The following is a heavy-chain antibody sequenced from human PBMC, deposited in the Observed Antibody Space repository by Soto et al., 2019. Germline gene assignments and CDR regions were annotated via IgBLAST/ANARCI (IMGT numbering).Heavy chain of an antibody. J-gene: IGHJ4*02. D-gene: IGHD3-3*01. CDR3: ARRGTYYDFWSGPQPGRRRGALDY. CDR1: GYSFTSYW. V-gene: IGHV5-51*01. Sequence: EVQLVQSGAEVKKPGESLKISCKGSGYSFTSYWIGWVRQMPGKGLEWMGIIYPGDSDTRYSPSFQGQVTISADKSISTAYLQWSSLKASDTAMYYCARRGTYYDFWSGPQPGRRRGALDYWGQGTLVTVSS. CDR2: IYPGDSDT.